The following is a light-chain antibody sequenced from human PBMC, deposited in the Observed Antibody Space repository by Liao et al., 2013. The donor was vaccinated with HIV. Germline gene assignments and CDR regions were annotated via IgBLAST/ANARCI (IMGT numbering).Light chain of an antibody. V-gene: IGLV3-1*01. CDR2: QDS. Sequence: SYVLTQPPSVSVSPGQTARITCSGDALPNQYAYWYQQKPGQSPVLVVYQDSRRPSGIPERFSGSNSGNTATLTISGTQAMDEADYYCQVWDSSSDHYVFGTGTKVTVL. J-gene: IGLJ1*01. CDR1: ALPNQY. CDR3: QVWDSSSDHYV.